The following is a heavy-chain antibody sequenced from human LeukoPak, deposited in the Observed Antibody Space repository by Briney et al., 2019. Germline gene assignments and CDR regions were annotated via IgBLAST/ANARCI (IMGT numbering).Heavy chain of an antibody. V-gene: IGHV3-7*03. CDR1: GFTFSSYW. CDR2: IKQDGSEK. D-gene: IGHD5-18*01. J-gene: IGHJ4*02. Sequence: GGSLRLSCAASGFTFSSYWMSWVRQAPGKGLEWVANIKQDGSEKYYVDSVKGGFTISRDNAKNSLYLQMNSLRAEDTAVYYCAKGYSYGRFDYWGQGTLVTVSS. CDR3: AKGYSYGRFDY.